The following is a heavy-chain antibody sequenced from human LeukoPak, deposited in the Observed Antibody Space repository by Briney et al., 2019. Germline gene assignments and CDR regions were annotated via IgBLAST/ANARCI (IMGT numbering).Heavy chain of an antibody. CDR1: GFTFGDYA. D-gene: IGHD4-17*01. CDR2: IKSNIYGETT. V-gene: IGHV3-49*03. CDR3: TRGYYGDPFFDY. J-gene: IGHJ4*02. Sequence: PGGSLRFSCTSSGFTFGDYAMYWFRQAPGKGLEWVAFIKSNIYGETTQYAASVQGRFIISRDDSRTIAYLQMNSLNTEDTAVYYCTRGYYGDPFFDYWGQGTLVTVSS.